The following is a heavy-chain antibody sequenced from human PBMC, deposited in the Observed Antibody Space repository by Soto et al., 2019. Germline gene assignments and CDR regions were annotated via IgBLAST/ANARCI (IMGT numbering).Heavy chain of an antibody. Sequence: PSETLSLTCAVSGGSISSGGYSWSWIRQPPGQGLEWIGYIYHSGSTYYNPSLKSRVTISVDRSKNQFSLKLSSVTAADTAVYYCARVPDRWGQGTLFTVSS. CDR2: IYHSGST. CDR1: GGSISSGGYS. V-gene: IGHV4-30-2*01. J-gene: IGHJ5*02. CDR3: ARVPDR. D-gene: IGHD2-2*01.